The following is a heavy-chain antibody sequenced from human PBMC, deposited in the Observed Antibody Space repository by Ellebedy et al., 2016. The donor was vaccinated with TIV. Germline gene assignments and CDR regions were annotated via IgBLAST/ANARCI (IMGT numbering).Heavy chain of an antibody. Sequence: GESLKISCEGSGYSFTSYWIAWVRQMPGKGLEWMGIIYPGDSDTRYSPSFQGQVTISADKSTSTAYLQWSSLKASDTAMYYCAVKYNYDGSGYYDYWGQGTLVTVSA. CDR1: GYSFTSYW. J-gene: IGHJ4*02. D-gene: IGHD3-22*01. V-gene: IGHV5-51*01. CDR3: AVKYNYDGSGYYDY. CDR2: IYPGDSDT.